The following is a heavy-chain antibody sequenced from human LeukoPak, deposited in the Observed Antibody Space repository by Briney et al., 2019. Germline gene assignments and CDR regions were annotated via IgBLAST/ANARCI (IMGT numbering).Heavy chain of an antibody. J-gene: IGHJ4*02. Sequence: GGSLRLSCAASGFTVTSNHMNWVRQAPGKGLEWVSIIYTGGTTHYADSLKDRFTISRDDSINTLYLQMNSLRAEDTAVYYCARDNSSYYFDYWGQGTLVTVSS. CDR1: GFTVTSNH. CDR3: ARDNSSYYFDY. D-gene: IGHD6-6*01. CDR2: IYTGGTT. V-gene: IGHV3-66*01.